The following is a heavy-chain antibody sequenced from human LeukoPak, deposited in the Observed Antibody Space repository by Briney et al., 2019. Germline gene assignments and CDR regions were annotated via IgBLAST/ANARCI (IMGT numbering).Heavy chain of an antibody. CDR3: ADGSSGSYSAY. J-gene: IGHJ4*02. D-gene: IGHD1-26*01. Sequence: GGSLRLSCAASGFTFSSYAMSWVRQAPGKGLEWVSAISGSGGSTYYADSVKGRFTISRDNSKNTLYLQMNSLRAEDTAVYYRADGSSGSYSAYWGQGTLVTVSS. CDR1: GFTFSSYA. CDR2: ISGSGGST. V-gene: IGHV3-23*01.